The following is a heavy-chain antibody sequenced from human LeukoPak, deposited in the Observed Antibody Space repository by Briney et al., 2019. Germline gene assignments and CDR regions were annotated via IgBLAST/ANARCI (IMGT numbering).Heavy chain of an antibody. CDR3: AKLLGIVVVVAGGPLDP. CDR1: GFTFSSYA. CDR2: ISGSGGST. V-gene: IGHV3-23*01. Sequence: GGTLRLSCAASGFTFSSYAMSWVRQAPGKGLEWVSAISGSGGSTYYADSVKGRFTISRDNSKNTLYLQMNSLRAEDTAVYYCAKLLGIVVVVAGGPLDPWGQGTLVTVSS. D-gene: IGHD2-15*01. J-gene: IGHJ5*02.